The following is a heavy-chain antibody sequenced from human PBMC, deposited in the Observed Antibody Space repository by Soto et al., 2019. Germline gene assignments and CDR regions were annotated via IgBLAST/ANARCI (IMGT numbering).Heavy chain of an antibody. V-gene: IGHV2-5*02. CDR1: GFSLSTSGVG. D-gene: IGHD3-3*01. CDR3: AHRVLRTVFGLVTTTAIYFDF. J-gene: IGHJ4*01. CDR2: IYWDDDK. Sequence: QITLNESGPTLVTPTQTLTLTCTFSGFSLSTSGVGVGWNRQSPGKAPEWLALIYWDDDKRYSPSLKSRLTITKDSSKNQVVLTMANLDPADTATYYCAHRVLRTVFGLVTTTAIYFDFLCHGTPVAGSS.